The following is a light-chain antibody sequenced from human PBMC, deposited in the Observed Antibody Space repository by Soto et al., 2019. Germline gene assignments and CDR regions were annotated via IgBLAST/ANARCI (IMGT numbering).Light chain of an antibody. CDR1: QNIRRN. CDR2: HAS. CDR3: QQYENWPPVT. J-gene: IGKJ4*01. V-gene: IGKV3-15*01. Sequence: EIVMTQSPATLSVSPGERGTLSCRASQNIRRNLAWYQQKPGQAPRLLIYHASTRAPGIPARFTGGGSGTEFTLTINSLQSEDFALYYCQQYENWPPVTFGGGTKVEIK.